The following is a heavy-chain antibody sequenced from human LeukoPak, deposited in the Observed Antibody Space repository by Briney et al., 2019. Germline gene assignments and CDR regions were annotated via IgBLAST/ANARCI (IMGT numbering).Heavy chain of an antibody. CDR3: ARNFGGGDSSGPYS. D-gene: IGHD3-22*01. Sequence: GGSLRLSCAASGFTFSSYEMNWVRQAPGKGLEWVSYISSSGSTIYYADSVEGRFTISRDNAKNSLYLQMNSLRAEDTALYYCARNFGGGDSSGPYSWGQGTQVTVSS. CDR2: ISSSGSTI. CDR1: GFTFSSYE. J-gene: IGHJ4*02. V-gene: IGHV3-48*03.